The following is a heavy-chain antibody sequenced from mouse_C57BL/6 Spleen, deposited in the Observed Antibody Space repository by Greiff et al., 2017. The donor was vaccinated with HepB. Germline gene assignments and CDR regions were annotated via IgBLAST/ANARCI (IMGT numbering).Heavy chain of an antibody. Sequence: EVQLVESGGGLVKPGGSLKLSCAASGFTFSDYGMHWVRQAPEKGLEWVAYISSGSSTIYYADTVKGRFTISRDNAKNTLFLQMTSLRSEDTAMYDCARPHYGSSSWFAYWGQGTLVTVSA. CDR2: ISSGSSTI. D-gene: IGHD1-1*01. CDR1: GFTFSDYG. V-gene: IGHV5-17*01. CDR3: ARPHYGSSSWFAY. J-gene: IGHJ3*01.